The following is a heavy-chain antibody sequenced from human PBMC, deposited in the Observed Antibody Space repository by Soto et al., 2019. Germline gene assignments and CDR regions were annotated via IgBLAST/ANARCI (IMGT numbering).Heavy chain of an antibody. J-gene: IGHJ4*02. V-gene: IGHV4-31*03. CDR3: ARGIAAAGPLNFDY. Sequence: PSETLSLTCTVSGGSISSGGYYWSWIRQHPGKGLEWIGYIYYSGSTYYNPSLKSRVTISVDTSKNQFSLKLSSVTAADTAVYYCARGIAAAGPLNFDYWGQGTLVTVSS. CDR2: IYYSGST. CDR1: GGSISSGGYY. D-gene: IGHD6-13*01.